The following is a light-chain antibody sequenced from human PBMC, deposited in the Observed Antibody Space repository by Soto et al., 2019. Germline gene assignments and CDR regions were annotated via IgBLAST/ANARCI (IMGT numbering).Light chain of an antibody. CDR1: QGIAGY. V-gene: IGKV1-8*01. CDR3: QQYYSYPLT. J-gene: IGKJ3*01. Sequence: AIRMTQSPSSFSASTGDRVTITCRASQGIAGYLAWYQQKPGKAPKLLIYAASTLQSGVPSRFSGSRSGTDFTLAVSCLQSEDFATYYCQQYYSYPLTFGPGTKVDIK. CDR2: AAS.